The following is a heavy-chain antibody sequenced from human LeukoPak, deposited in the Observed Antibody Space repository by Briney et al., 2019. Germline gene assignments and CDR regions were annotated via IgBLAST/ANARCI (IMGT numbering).Heavy chain of an antibody. CDR1: GGSISSSSYY. Sequence: SETLSLTCTVSGGSISSSSYYWGWIRQPPGKGLEWIGSIYYSGSTYYNPSLKSRVTISVDTSKNQFSLKLSSVTAADTAVYYCARSGKYQLLRRWFDPWGQGTLVTVSS. CDR2: IYYSGST. J-gene: IGHJ5*02. CDR3: ARSGKYQLLRRWFDP. V-gene: IGHV4-39*07. D-gene: IGHD2-2*01.